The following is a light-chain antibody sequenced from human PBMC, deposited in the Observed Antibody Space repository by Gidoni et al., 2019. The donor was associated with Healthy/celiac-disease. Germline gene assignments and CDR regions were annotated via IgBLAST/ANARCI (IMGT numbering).Light chain of an antibody. CDR2: AAS. V-gene: IGKV1-39*01. Sequence: DIQMTQTPSSLSASVGDRVTITCRSSQSISSYLNWYQQKPGKAPKLLIYAASSLQSGVLSRFSGSRSGTEFTLTISSLQPEDYATYYCQQRYSTPPYTFXQXTKLXIK. CDR3: QQRYSTPPYT. CDR1: QSISSY. J-gene: IGKJ2*01.